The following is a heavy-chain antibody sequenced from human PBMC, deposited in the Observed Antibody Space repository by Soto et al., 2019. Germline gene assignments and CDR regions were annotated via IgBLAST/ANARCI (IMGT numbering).Heavy chain of an antibody. CDR1: GASISTNHHN. CDR3: ARLSTGYPNWFDP. D-gene: IGHD3-9*01. Sequence: SETLSLTCTVSGASISTNHHNWAWVRQPPGKGLEWMGNIHYRGDTYFNPSLGSRLSMSVDTSKNQFSLKLTSVTAADTAVYYCARLSTGYPNWFDPWGQGTLVTVSS. V-gene: IGHV4-39*01. CDR2: IHYRGDT. J-gene: IGHJ5*02.